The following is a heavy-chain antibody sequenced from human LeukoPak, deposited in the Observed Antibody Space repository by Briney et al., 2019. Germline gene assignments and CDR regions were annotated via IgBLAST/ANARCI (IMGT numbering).Heavy chain of an antibody. V-gene: IGHV3-30-3*01. J-gene: IGHJ4*02. CDR2: ISNDGSNK. CDR3: ARVLSSDWYHYFDF. D-gene: IGHD6-19*01. CDR1: GFTFSTYA. Sequence: GGSLRLSCVASGFTFSTYAMHWVRQAPGKGLEWVAVISNDGSNKQYADSVKGRFTISRDNSRNTLYLQMNSLRAGDTAVYYCARVLSSDWYHYFDFWGQGTLVTVSS.